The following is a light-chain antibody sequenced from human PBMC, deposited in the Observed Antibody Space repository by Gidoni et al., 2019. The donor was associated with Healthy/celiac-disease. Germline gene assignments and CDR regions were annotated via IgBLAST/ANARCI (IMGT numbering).Light chain of an antibody. Sequence: QSALTQPASVSGSPGQSITISCTGTSSDVGSYNLVSWYQQHPGTAPKLMIYEGSTRPSGVSNRFSGSKSGNTASLTISGLQAEDEADYYCCSYAGSSTLRVVFGGGTKLTVL. CDR2: EGS. J-gene: IGLJ2*01. CDR3: CSYAGSSTLRVV. CDR1: SSDVGSYNL. V-gene: IGLV2-23*01.